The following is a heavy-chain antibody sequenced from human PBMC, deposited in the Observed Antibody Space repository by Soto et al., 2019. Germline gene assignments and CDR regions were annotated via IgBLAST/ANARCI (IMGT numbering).Heavy chain of an antibody. CDR3: ARHSYYSSPLRFDP. D-gene: IGHD4-4*01. J-gene: IGHJ5*02. V-gene: IGHV4-59*08. CDR1: GGSITGYY. CDR2: IHYSGST. Sequence: QVQLQESGPGLVQPSETLSLTCTVSGGSITGYYWSWIRQPPGKGPEWIGNIHYSGSTNYNPSLQSRVTISVDTSKNPFSLRLSSVTAAETAVYYCARHSYYSSPLRFDPWGQGTLVTVSS.